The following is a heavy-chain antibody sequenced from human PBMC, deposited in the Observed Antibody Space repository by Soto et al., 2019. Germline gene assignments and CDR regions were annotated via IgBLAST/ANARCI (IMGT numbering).Heavy chain of an antibody. D-gene: IGHD1-7*01. J-gene: IGHJ4*02. V-gene: IGHV3-21*01. CDR2: ISSSSSYI. CDR1: GFTFSSYI. CDR3: ARDITGTSYDY. Sequence: GGSLRLSCAASGFTFSSYIMNWVRQSPGKGLEWVSSISSSSSYIYYADSVKGRFTISRDNAKNSLYLQMNSLRAEDTAVYYCARDITGTSYDYWGQGTLVTVSS.